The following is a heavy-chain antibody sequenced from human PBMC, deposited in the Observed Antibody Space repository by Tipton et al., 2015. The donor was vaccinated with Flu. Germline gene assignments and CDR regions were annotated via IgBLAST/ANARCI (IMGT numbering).Heavy chain of an antibody. CDR3: ARRAYCGGDCYFFDY. J-gene: IGHJ4*02. Sequence: TLSLTCTVSGGSISSYYWSWIRQPAGKGLEWIGEINHSGSTNYNPSLKSRVTISVDTPKNQFSLKLSSVTAADTAVYYCARRAYCGGDCYFFDYWGQGTLVTVSS. CDR2: INHSGST. CDR1: GGSISSYY. D-gene: IGHD2-21*02. V-gene: IGHV4-34*01.